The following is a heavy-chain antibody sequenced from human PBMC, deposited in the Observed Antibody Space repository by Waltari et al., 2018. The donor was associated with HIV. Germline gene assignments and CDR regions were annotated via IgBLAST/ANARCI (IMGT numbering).Heavy chain of an antibody. CDR1: GFTFSSYW. D-gene: IGHD1-26*01. Sequence: EVQLVESGGGLVQPGGSLRLSCAASGFTFSSYWMHWVRQGPGKGLVWFSRSNSDGTSTTYADSVRGRFTTSRDNAKNTLYLQMNSLRAEDTAVYYCARSEMGATDYWGQGTLVTVSS. V-gene: IGHV3-74*01. CDR3: ARSEMGATDY. CDR2: SNSDGTST. J-gene: IGHJ4*02.